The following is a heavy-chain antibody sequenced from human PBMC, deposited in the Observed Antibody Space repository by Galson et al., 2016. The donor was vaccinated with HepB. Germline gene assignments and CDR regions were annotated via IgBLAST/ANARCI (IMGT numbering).Heavy chain of an antibody. CDR2: INPNSGGT. V-gene: IGHV1-2*02. CDR3: AREGGSYFSHFDY. Sequence: SVKVSCKASGYSFTGYYLHWVRQAPGQGLEWMGWINPNSGGTNPAQKFQGRVTMTRDTSISTAYMELNRLRSDDAAVYYCAREGGSYFSHFDYWCQGTLVTASS. D-gene: IGHD1-26*01. CDR1: GYSFTGYY. J-gene: IGHJ4*02.